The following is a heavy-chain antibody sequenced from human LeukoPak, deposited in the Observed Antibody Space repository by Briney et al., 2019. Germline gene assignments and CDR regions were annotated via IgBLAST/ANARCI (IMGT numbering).Heavy chain of an antibody. CDR3: ARGRGGNYYGSGSYYNYYYYYYMDV. V-gene: IGHV4-34*01. Sequence: PSQHLPLTFAVYGGWFSGYYWSWIRQPPGKGLEWIGEINHSGSTNYNPSLKSRVTISVDTSKNQFSLKLSSVTAADTAVYYCARGRGGNYYGSGSYYNYYYYYYMDVWGKGTTVTVSS. CDR2: INHSGST. J-gene: IGHJ6*03. D-gene: IGHD3-10*01. CDR1: GGWFSGYY.